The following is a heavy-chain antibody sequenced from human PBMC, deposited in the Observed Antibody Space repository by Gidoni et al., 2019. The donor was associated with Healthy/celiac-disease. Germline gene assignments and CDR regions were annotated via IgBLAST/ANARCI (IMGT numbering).Heavy chain of an antibody. CDR3: AREGLLLRGFDY. CDR1: GFTFSSYA. J-gene: IGHJ4*02. V-gene: IGHV3-30*04. Sequence: QVQLVESGGGVVQPGRSLRLSCAASGFTFSSYAMHWVRQAPGKGLEWVAVRSYDGSNKYYADSVKGRFTISRKNSKNTMYLQMNSLRAEDTAVYYCAREGLLLRGFDYWGQGTLVTVSS. CDR2: RSYDGSNK. D-gene: IGHD3-22*01.